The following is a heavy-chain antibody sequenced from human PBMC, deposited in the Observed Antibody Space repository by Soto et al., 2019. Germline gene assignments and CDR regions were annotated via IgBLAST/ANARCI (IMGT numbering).Heavy chain of an antibody. Sequence: QVQLVESGGGVVQPGRSLRLSCAASAFTFSSYAMHWVRQAPGKGLEGVAVISFDGSNKYYADSVKGRFTISRDNSKTTLYLKMNSPRGEDTAMYYCAREPLRAVAGPRFDYWGQGTLVTVSS. J-gene: IGHJ4*02. D-gene: IGHD6-19*01. CDR2: ISFDGSNK. V-gene: IGHV3-30-3*01. CDR1: AFTFSSYA. CDR3: AREPLRAVAGPRFDY.